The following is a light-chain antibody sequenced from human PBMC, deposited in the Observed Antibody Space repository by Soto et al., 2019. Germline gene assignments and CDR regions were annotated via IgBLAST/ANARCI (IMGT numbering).Light chain of an antibody. J-gene: IGLJ2*01. V-gene: IGLV1-44*01. CDR2: SNH. Sequence: QPVLTQPPSASGTPGQRVTISCSGSSSNIGSDSVSWLQQLPGTAPKLLIYSNHQRPSGVPDRFSGSKSDTSASLSITGLQSEDEADYYCAVWDDSLNGVVIGGGTKVTVL. CDR3: AVWDDSLNGVV. CDR1: SSNIGSDS.